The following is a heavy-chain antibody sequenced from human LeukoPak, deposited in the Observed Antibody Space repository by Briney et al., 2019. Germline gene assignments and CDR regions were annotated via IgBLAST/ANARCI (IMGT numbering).Heavy chain of an antibody. Sequence: GASVKVSCKASGGTFSSYAISWVRQAPGQGLEWMGRIIPILGIANYAQKFQGRVTITADKSTSTAYMEPSSLRSEDTAVYYCARDGGKGGSGNPHYYYGMDVWGQGTTVTVSS. D-gene: IGHD1-14*01. CDR3: ARDGGKGGSGNPHYYYGMDV. CDR1: GGTFSSYA. J-gene: IGHJ6*02. CDR2: IIPILGIA. V-gene: IGHV1-69*04.